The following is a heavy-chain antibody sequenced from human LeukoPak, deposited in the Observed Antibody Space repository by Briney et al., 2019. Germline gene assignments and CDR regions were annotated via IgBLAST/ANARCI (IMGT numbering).Heavy chain of an antibody. V-gene: IGHV1-2*02. CDR3: ARTYSSSWYGEAEYFQH. D-gene: IGHD6-13*01. CDR1: GYTFTGYY. CDR2: INPNSGGT. Sequence: ASAKVSCKASGYTFTGYYMHWVRQAPGQGLEWMGWINPNSGGTNYAQKFQGRVTMTRDTSISTAYMELSRLRSDDTAVYYCARTYSSSWYGEAEYFQHWGQGTLVTVSS. J-gene: IGHJ1*01.